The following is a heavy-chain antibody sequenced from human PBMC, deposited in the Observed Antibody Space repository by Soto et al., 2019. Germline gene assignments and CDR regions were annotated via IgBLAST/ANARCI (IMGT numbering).Heavy chain of an antibody. D-gene: IGHD1-20*01. J-gene: IGHJ4*02. CDR2: IYWDDDK. V-gene: IGHV2-5*02. CDR1: GFSLSTPLVG. Sequence: QITLKESGPTLVKPTQTLTLTCTFSGFSLSTPLVGVGWIRQSPGQALEWLALIYWDDDKLYNPSLKKRLTVAKXXTXNXXLLTMTNMDPVDTGTYYCAHRQRYNGAWDEGTFDYWGQGALVTVSS. CDR3: AHRQRYNGAWDEGTFDY.